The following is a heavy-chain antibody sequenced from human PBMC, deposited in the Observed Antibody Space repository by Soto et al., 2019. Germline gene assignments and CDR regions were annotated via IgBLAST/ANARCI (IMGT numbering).Heavy chain of an antibody. D-gene: IGHD6-6*01. CDR3: ARGSAARRSLLIDY. Sequence: GGSLRLSCAASGFTFSSYSMNWVRQAPGKGLEWVSYISSSSSTIYYADSVKGRFTISRDNAKNSLYLHMNSLRAEDTAVYYCARGSAARRSLLIDYWGQGTLVTVSS. J-gene: IGHJ4*02. V-gene: IGHV3-48*01. CDR2: ISSSSSTI. CDR1: GFTFSSYS.